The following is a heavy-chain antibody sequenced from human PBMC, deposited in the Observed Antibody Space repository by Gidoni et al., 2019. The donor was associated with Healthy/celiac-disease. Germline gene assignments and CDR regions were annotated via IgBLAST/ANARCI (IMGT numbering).Heavy chain of an antibody. J-gene: IGHJ4*02. Sequence: QVQLVQTGAEVKKPGAAVKVSCKASGYTFTSSYMHWVRQAPGQGLEWMGIINPIGGSPSYAQQFQGRVTMTWDTSTSTVYMELSSLRSEDTAVYYCARGLGQGGYWGQGTLFTVSS. CDR1: GYTFTSSY. V-gene: IGHV1-46*03. CDR2: INPIGGSP. D-gene: IGHD7-27*01. CDR3: ARGLGQGGY.